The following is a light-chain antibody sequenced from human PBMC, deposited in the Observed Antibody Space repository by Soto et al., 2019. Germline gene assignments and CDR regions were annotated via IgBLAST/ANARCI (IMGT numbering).Light chain of an antibody. J-gene: IGLJ1*01. V-gene: IGLV1-40*01. CDR3: SSFAGSYTHV. Sequence: QSVLTQPPSVSGAPGQRVTFSCTGTSSNVGTGFDVHWYQQLSGTAPRLLIHGSTHRPSGVPDRFSGSKSGTSASLAITGLQAEDEADYFCSSFAGSYTHVFGTGTKLTVL. CDR1: SSNVGTGFD. CDR2: GST.